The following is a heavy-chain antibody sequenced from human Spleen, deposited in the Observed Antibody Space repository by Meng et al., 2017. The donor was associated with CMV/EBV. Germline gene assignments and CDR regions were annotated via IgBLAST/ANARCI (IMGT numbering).Heavy chain of an antibody. Sequence: GGSLRLSCAASGFTFSTYWMHWVRQAPGKGLQWFSQINYDGSSTGYADSVKGRFTISRDNAKNTLHLQMNSLRAEDTAVYYCARQSVSLSGYYYYGMDVWGQGTTVTVSS. J-gene: IGHJ6*02. CDR3: ARQSVSLSGYYYYGMDV. CDR1: GFTFSTYW. D-gene: IGHD1-26*01. V-gene: IGHV3-74*01. CDR2: INYDGSST.